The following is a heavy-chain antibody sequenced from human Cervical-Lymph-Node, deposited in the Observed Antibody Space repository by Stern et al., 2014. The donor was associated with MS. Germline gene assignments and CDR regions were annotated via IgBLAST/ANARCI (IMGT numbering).Heavy chain of an antibody. CDR1: GFSFSLYA. CDR2: LSNDGNNK. V-gene: IGHV3-30*04. Sequence: QLVQSGGGVVPPGRSLRFSCAASGFSFSLYAMYWVRQAPGKGLEWVAVLSNDGNNKNYADSMKGRFTISRDNAKNTLYLQMNSLRAEDTAMYYCASRYDCGDYSYWGQGTLVTVSS. J-gene: IGHJ4*02. CDR3: ASRYDCGDYSY. D-gene: IGHD4-17*01.